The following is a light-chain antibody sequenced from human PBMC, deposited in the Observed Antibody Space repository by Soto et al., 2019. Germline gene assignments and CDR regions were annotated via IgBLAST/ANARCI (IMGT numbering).Light chain of an antibody. CDR3: QQNYITPLT. Sequence: DIQMTQSPSSLSASVGDRVTITCQASQDISDRLNWYQQKPGKPPKLLIYSASNLETGVPSRFSGIGSGKHFTLTIDNLQPEDVATYFCQQNYITPLTFGGGTKVDIK. CDR1: QDISDR. CDR2: SAS. J-gene: IGKJ4*01. V-gene: IGKV1-33*01.